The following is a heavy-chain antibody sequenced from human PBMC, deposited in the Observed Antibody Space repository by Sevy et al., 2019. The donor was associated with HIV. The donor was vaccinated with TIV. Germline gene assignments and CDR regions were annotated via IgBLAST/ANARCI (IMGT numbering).Heavy chain of an antibody. Sequence: SETLSLTCTVSGGSVSSGGYFWSWIRQPPGKGLEWIGYIYYSGSTNYNPSLKSRVTISVDTSKNQFSLKLSSVTAAVTAVYYCARESSVSGTRWFDPWGQGTLVTVSS. CDR3: ARESSVSGTRWFDP. D-gene: IGHD6-19*01. J-gene: IGHJ5*02. CDR2: IYYSGST. V-gene: IGHV4-61*08. CDR1: GGSVSSGGYF.